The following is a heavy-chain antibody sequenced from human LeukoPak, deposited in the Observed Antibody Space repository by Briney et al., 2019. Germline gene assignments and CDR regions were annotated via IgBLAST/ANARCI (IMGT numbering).Heavy chain of an antibody. Sequence: GGSLRLSCAASGFTFSSYGMHWVRQAPGKGLEWVAVIWYDGSNKYYADSVKGRFTISRDNSKNTLYLQMNSLRAEDTAVYYCARARSSTIFGVVITNTYYFDYWGQGTLVTVSS. CDR3: ARARSSTIFGVVITNTYYFDY. D-gene: IGHD3-3*01. J-gene: IGHJ4*02. CDR2: IWYDGSNK. V-gene: IGHV3-33*01. CDR1: GFTFSSYG.